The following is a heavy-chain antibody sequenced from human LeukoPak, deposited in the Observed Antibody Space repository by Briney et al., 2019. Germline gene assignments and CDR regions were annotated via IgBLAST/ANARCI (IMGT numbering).Heavy chain of an antibody. CDR2: ISYDGSNK. J-gene: IGHJ4*02. CDR3: ARGVWGIVGATTYFDY. V-gene: IGHV3-30-3*01. CDR1: GFTFSSYA. Sequence: GRSLRLSCAASGFTFSSYAMHWVRQAPGKGLEWVAVISYDGSNKYYADSVKGRFTISRDNSKNTLYLQMNSLRAEDTAVYYCARGVWGIVGATTYFDYWGQGTLVTVSS. D-gene: IGHD1-26*01.